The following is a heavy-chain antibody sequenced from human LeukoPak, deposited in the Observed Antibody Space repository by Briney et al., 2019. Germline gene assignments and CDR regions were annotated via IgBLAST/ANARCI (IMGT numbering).Heavy chain of an antibody. D-gene: IGHD6-19*01. CDR3: ARFLGQPSSGEFDY. J-gene: IGHJ4*02. Sequence: SETLSLTCTVSGGSISSYYWSWIRQPPGKGLEWIGYIYYSGSTNYNPSLKSRVTISVDTSKNQFSLKLSSVTAADTAAYYCARFLGQPSSGEFDYWGQGTLVTVSS. CDR2: IYYSGST. CDR1: GGSISSYY. V-gene: IGHV4-59*08.